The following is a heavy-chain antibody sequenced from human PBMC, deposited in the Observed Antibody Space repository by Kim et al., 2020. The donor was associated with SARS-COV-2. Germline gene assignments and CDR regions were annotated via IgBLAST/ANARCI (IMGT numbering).Heavy chain of an antibody. Sequence: GGSLRLSCAASGFTFSRYWMTWVRQAPGKGLEWVADINESGSETYYADSVRGRFTMSRDNAKNSLYLQMDRLRAEDTAVYYWAEWGNTLGPAVWGHGT. CDR3: AEWGNTLGPAV. J-gene: IGHJ6*02. V-gene: IGHV3-7*03. D-gene: IGHD3-16*01. CDR2: INESGSET. CDR1: GFTFSRYW.